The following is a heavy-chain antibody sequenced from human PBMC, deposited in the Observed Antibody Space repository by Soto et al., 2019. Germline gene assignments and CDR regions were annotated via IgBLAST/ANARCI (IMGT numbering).Heavy chain of an antibody. D-gene: IGHD3-3*01. CDR2: ISGSGGST. CDR3: AKVLNYDFWSGFDY. CDR1: VFTFSSYA. Sequence: PGGSLRLSCAASVFTFSSYAMSWVRQAPGKGLEWVSAISGSGGSTYYADSVKGRFTISRDNSKNTLYLQMNSLRAEDTAVYYCAKVLNYDFWSGFDYWGQGTLVTVSS. V-gene: IGHV3-23*01. J-gene: IGHJ4*02.